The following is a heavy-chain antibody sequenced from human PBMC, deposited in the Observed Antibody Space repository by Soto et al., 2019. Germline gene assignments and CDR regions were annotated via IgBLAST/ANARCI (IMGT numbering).Heavy chain of an antibody. CDR3: ARDYYGSGRNYYYGMDV. Sequence: SVKVSCKASGGTFSSYAISWVRQAPGQGLEWMGGIIPIFGTANYAQKFQGRVTITADKSTSTAYMELSSLRSEDTAVYYCARDYYGSGRNYYYGMDVWGQGPTVTVSS. V-gene: IGHV1-69*06. J-gene: IGHJ6*02. CDR2: IIPIFGTA. D-gene: IGHD3-10*01. CDR1: GGTFSSYA.